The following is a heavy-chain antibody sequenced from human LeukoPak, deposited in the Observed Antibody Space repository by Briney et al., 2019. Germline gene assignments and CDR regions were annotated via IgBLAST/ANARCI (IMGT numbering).Heavy chain of an antibody. CDR2: IISSGTYI. CDR1: RFSFSSNN. Sequence: PAQSLRLSCAASRFSFSSNNMSWVRQAPGKGIEWDSSIISSGTYIYYADSVKGRFTISRENARNSLYLQMNSLRAEDTAVYYCARDRGGTYVDYFDSWGQGTLVTVSS. J-gene: IGHJ4*02. V-gene: IGHV3-21*01. CDR3: ARDRGGTYVDYFDS. D-gene: IGHD3-16*01.